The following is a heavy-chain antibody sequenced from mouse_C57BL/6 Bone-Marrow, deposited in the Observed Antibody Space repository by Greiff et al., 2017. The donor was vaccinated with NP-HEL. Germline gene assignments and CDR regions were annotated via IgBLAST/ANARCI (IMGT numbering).Heavy chain of an antibody. J-gene: IGHJ2*01. CDR1: GYTFTSYW. V-gene: IGHV1-55*01. CDR2: IYPGSGST. Sequence: VQLQQSGAELVKPGASVKMSCKASGYTFTSYWITWVKQRPGQGLEWIGDIYPGSGSTIYNEKFKSKATLTVDTSSSTAYMQLSSLTSEDSAVYYCARSYDYDGDYWGQGTTLTVSS. CDR3: ARSYDYDGDY. D-gene: IGHD2-4*01.